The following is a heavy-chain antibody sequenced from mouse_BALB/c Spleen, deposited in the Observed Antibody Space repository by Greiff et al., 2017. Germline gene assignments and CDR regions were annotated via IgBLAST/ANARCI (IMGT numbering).Heavy chain of an antibody. CDR2: IDPENGDT. D-gene: IGHD2-10*02. V-gene: IGHV14-4*02. CDR1: GFNIKDYY. CDR3: AEGYGNYDAMDY. Sequence: EVQLQQSGAELVRSGASVKLSCTASGFNIKDYYMHWVKQRPEQGLEWIGWIDPENGDTEYAPKFQGKATMTADTSSNTAYLQLSSLTSEDTAVYYCAEGYGNYDAMDYWGQGTSVTVSS. J-gene: IGHJ4*01.